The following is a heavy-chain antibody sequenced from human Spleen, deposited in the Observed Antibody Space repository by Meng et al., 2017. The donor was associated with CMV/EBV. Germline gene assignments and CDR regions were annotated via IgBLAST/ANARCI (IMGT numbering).Heavy chain of an antibody. Sequence: ASVKVSCKASGYTFTGYHIHWVRQAPGQGLEWMGWINPNSGGTNSAEKFQGRVTMTRDTSISTAYMELSRLRSDDTAVYYCARATDVAAAIDIWGQGTMVTVSS. CDR2: INPNSGGT. V-gene: IGHV1-2*02. CDR1: GYTFTGYH. J-gene: IGHJ3*02. CDR3: ARATDVAAAIDI. D-gene: IGHD6-13*01.